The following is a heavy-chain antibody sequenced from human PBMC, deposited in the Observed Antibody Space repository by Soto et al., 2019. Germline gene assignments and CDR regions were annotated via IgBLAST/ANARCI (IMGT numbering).Heavy chain of an antibody. CDR3: AREFYDTTTGFYQYYFDY. CDR1: GFTVSSSY. Sequence: PGGSLRLSCAISGFTVSSSYLIWVRQAPDKGLEWVPVIYTGETTDYSDSVKGRFTISRDISKNTLFLQMNNLGAEDTAVYYCAREFYDTTTGFYQYYFDYWGQGTQVTVS. CDR2: IYTGETT. J-gene: IGHJ4*02. V-gene: IGHV3-53*01. D-gene: IGHD3-9*01.